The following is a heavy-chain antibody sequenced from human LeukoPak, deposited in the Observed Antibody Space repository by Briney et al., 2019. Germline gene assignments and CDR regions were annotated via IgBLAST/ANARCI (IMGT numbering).Heavy chain of an antibody. CDR1: GGSISSYY. D-gene: IGHD3-10*01. Sequence: PSETLSLTCTVSGGSISSYYWSWIRQPPGKGLEWIGYVYYSGSTNYNPSLRGRVTISVDTSKNQFPLRLSSVAAADTAVYFCARDLSTMVRGYFDYWGQGTLVTVSS. J-gene: IGHJ4*02. CDR2: VYYSGST. V-gene: IGHV4-59*01. CDR3: ARDLSTMVRGYFDY.